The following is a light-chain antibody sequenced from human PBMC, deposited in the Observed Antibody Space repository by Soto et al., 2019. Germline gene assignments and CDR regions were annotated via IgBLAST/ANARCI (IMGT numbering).Light chain of an antibody. V-gene: IGLV2-8*01. J-gene: IGLJ1*01. CDR1: SSDVGGYNY. Sequence: QSALPQPPSASGSPGQSVAISCTGTSSDVGGYNYDSWYQQHPGKAPKLMIYEVNKRTSGVPDRVSGSKSGNTASLTVSGLQAEDEADYYCSSYAGSSNVFGTGTKLTVL. CDR2: EVN. CDR3: SSYAGSSNV.